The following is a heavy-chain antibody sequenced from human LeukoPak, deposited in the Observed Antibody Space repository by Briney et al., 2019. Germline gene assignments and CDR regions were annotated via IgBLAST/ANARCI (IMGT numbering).Heavy chain of an antibody. Sequence: ASVKVSRKGSGYTFTSYSISWGRQAPGQGLEWMWWITAYNSETNSAQKLSGRVTMTTDTSTSTAYMELRSLRADDTAVYYCARDYGIAVAVFFSVGGFRMDVWGQGTTVTVSS. CDR1: GYTFTSYS. CDR3: ARDYGIAVAVFFSVGGFRMDV. CDR2: ITAYNSET. D-gene: IGHD6-19*01. J-gene: IGHJ6*02. V-gene: IGHV1-18*01.